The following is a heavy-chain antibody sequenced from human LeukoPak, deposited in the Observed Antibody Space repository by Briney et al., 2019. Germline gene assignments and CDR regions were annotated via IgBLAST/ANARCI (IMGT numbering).Heavy chain of an antibody. V-gene: IGHV4-34*01. CDR2: INHSGST. J-gene: IGHJ5*02. D-gene: IGHD6-6*01. CDR3: ARVYGSSWGWFDP. CDR1: GGSFRGYY. Sequence: SETLSLTCAVYGGSFRGYYWSWIRQPPGKGLEWIGEINHSGSTNYNPSLKSRVTISVDTSKNQFSLKLSSVTAADTAVYYCARVYGSSWGWFDPWGQGTLVTVSS.